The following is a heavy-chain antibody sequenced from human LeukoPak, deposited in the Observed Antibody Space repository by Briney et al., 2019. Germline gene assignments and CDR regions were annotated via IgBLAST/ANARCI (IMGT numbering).Heavy chain of an antibody. CDR3: ARTLDYVHYVKYSWFDS. CDR1: GFTFSSYW. V-gene: IGHV3-7*01. CDR2: INLGGSEK. Sequence: GGSLRLSCAASGFTFSSYWMSWVRQAPGKGLEWVANINLGGSEKYYVDSVKGRFTISRDNSKNSLYLQMNSVRAEDTAVYYCARTLDYVHYVKYSWFDSWGQGTLVTVSS. J-gene: IGHJ5*01. D-gene: IGHD4-17*01.